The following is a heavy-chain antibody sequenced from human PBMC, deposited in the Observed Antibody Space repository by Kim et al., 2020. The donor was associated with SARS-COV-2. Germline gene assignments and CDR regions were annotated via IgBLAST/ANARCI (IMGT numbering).Heavy chain of an antibody. D-gene: IGHD1-26*01. Sequence: VKGRFTISRDDSKNTAYLQMNSLKTEDTAVYYCTRPKTEVGATATDIFDYWGQGTLVTVSS. V-gene: IGHV3-73*01. CDR3: TRPKTEVGATATDIFDY. J-gene: IGHJ4*02.